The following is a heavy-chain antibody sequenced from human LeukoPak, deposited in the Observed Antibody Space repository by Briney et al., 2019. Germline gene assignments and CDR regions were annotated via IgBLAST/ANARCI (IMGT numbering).Heavy chain of an antibody. CDR3: AKPNTGYCSGGSCKRAYYFDY. J-gene: IGHJ4*02. Sequence: PGGSLRLSCAASGFTFSSYGMHWVRQAPGKGLEWVAVIWYDGSNKYYADSVKGRFTISRDNSKNTQYLQMNSLRAADTAVYYCAKPNTGYCSGGSCKRAYYFDYWGQGTLVTVSS. CDR1: GFTFSSYG. CDR2: IWYDGSNK. V-gene: IGHV3-33*06. D-gene: IGHD2-15*01.